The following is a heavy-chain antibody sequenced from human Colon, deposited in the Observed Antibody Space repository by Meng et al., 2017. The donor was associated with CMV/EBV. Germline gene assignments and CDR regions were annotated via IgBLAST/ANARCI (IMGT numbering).Heavy chain of an antibody. CDR1: GFTFSSYA. CDR3: AKDTPILYGAYDY. D-gene: IGHD2/OR15-2a*01. J-gene: IGHJ4*02. Sequence: GGSLRLSCAASGFTFSSYAMSWVRQAPGKGLEWVSAISGSGGSTYYADSVKGRFTISRDNSNNMLYLQMNNLRVDDTAVYYCAKDTPILYGAYDYWGQGVVVTVSS. V-gene: IGHV3-23*01. CDR2: ISGSGGST.